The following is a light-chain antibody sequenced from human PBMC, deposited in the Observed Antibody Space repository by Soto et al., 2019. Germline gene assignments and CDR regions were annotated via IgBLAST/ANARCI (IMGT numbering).Light chain of an antibody. Sequence: QSALTQPASVSGSPGQSITISCTGTSSDVGGYNYVSWYQHHPGKAPRLMIYASSNRPSGVSHRFSGSRSGNTASLTNSGLQAEDEADYYCSSYTDRSTNTWVFGGGTKLTVL. J-gene: IGLJ3*02. V-gene: IGLV2-14*01. CDR3: SSYTDRSTNTWV. CDR1: SSDVGGYNY. CDR2: ASS.